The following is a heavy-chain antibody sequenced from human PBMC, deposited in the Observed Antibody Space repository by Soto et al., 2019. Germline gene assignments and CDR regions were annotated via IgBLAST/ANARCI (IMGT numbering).Heavy chain of an antibody. J-gene: IGHJ6*02. CDR1: GFHFSIHC. CDR2: TRSNVKYT. Sequence: PGGSLSLSCAVSGFHFSIHCMTWISTPPGKGLEWVSTTRSNVKYTYYGDPANGSCTVSRDNSKNTLYLEMCSVRAEHTAVYYCAKDSGDVAGSGARVYGMDVWGQGTTVTVSS. CDR3: AKDSGDVAGSGARVYGMDV. D-gene: IGHD2-2*01. V-gene: IGHV3-23*01.